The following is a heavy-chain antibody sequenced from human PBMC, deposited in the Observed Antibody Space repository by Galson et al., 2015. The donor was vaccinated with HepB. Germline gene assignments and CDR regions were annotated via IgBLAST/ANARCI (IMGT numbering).Heavy chain of an antibody. CDR1: GGSITSSNW. D-gene: IGHD3-22*01. Sequence: TLSLTCAVSGGSITSSNWWTWVRQPPGKGLEWIGEINHSGSTNYNPSLEGRVTISVDKSKNQFSLKLSSVTAADTAVYYCARDPGYDSSGYRPYSRVFDYWGQGTLVTVSS. CDR2: INHSGST. CDR3: ARDPGYDSSGYRPYSRVFDY. J-gene: IGHJ4*02. V-gene: IGHV4-4*02.